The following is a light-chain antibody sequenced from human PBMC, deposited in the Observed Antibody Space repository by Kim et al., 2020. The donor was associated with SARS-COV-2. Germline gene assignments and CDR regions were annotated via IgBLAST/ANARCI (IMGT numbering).Light chain of an antibody. J-gene: IGKJ2*01. CDR3: QHRSDWPNT. CDR1: QSVNSY. Sequence: SLSPGDRPTLSCRASQSVNSYLAWYQQKPGQAPRLLIYDASNRATGIPARFSGSGSGTDFTLTITSLEPEDFAVYYCQHRSDWPNTFGQGTNLEI. CDR2: DAS. V-gene: IGKV3-11*01.